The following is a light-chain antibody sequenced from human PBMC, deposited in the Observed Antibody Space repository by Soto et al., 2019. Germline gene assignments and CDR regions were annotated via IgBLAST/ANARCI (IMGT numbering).Light chain of an antibody. CDR3: QQRSNWPT. J-gene: IGKJ1*01. V-gene: IGKV3-15*01. CDR2: GAS. Sequence: EIVMTQSPATLSVSPGERATLSCRASQSVTSNLAWYQQTPGQAPRLLIYGASTRATGIPARFSGSGSGTEFTLTISSLEPEDFAVYYCQQRSNWPTFGQGTKVDIK. CDR1: QSVTSN.